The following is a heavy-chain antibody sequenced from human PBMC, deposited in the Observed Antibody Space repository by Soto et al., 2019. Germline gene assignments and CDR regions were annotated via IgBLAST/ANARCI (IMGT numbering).Heavy chain of an antibody. Sequence: QVQLVESGGGVVQPGRSLRLSCAASGFTFSSYGMHWVRQAPGQGLEWVAVIWYDGSNKYYADSVKGRFTISRDNSKNTLYLQMNSLRAEDTSVYYCARDLAPEGAFDSWGQGTMVTVSS. V-gene: IGHV3-33*01. CDR1: GFTFSSYG. CDR2: IWYDGSNK. J-gene: IGHJ3*02. CDR3: ARDLAPEGAFDS.